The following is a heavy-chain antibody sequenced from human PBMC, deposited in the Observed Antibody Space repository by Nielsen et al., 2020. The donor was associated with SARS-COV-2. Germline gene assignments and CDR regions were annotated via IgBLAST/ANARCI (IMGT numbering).Heavy chain of an antibody. Sequence: RQASGKGLEWIGYIYYSGSTSYSPSLKSRVTISLDTTKNQFSLKVTSVTAADTAVYYCARDRRDLVPDYYLDQSFYGLDVWGQGTTVTVSS. CDR2: IYYSGST. CDR3: ARDRRDLVPDYYLDQSFYGLDV. D-gene: IGHD3-9*01. V-gene: IGHV4-59*01. J-gene: IGHJ6*02.